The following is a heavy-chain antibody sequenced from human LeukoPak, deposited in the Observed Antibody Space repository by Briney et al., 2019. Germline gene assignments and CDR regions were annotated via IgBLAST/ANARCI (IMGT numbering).Heavy chain of an antibody. Sequence: ETLSLTCTVSGGSISSYYWSWIRQPAGKGLEWIGRIYTSGSTNYNPSLKSRVTMSVDTSKDQYSLKLSSVTAADTAVYYCARDPVVPAAHDAFDIWGQGTMVTVSS. V-gene: IGHV4-4*07. CDR2: IYTSGST. CDR1: GGSISSYY. D-gene: IGHD2-2*01. CDR3: ARDPVVPAAHDAFDI. J-gene: IGHJ3*02.